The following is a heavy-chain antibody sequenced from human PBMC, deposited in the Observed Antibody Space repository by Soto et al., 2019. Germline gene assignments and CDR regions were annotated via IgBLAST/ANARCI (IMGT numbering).Heavy chain of an antibody. J-gene: IGHJ5*02. D-gene: IGHD1-26*01. CDR1: GYNFMRYC. CDR3: ARWISGGYSDWFDP. V-gene: IGHV1-18*04. CDR2: INVDNGET. Sequence: QVQLVQSGAEVKKPGASVKVSCKASGYNFMRYCFTWVRQAPGQGLEWMGWINVDNGETKYPQKIQGRVTMTTDTSTSTVYMELRSLTSDDTAVYYCARWISGGYSDWFDPWGHGTLGTVSS.